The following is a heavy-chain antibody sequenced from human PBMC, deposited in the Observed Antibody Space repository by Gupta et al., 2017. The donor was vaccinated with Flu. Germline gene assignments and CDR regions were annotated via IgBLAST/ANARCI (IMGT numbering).Heavy chain of an antibody. D-gene: IGHD2-8*01. Sequence: QVQLVESGGGVVQPGSSLRISCAASVFTLPTYVMNWVRQAPGKGLEWVAVMWSDGSDKYCVDSVKGRFTISRDTSRNTLYLQMNSLRAEDTAVYYCARGHRYCSHGICYVADHWGQGTLVTVSS. J-gene: IGHJ4*02. CDR2: MWSDGSDK. CDR3: ARGHRYCSHGICYVADH. V-gene: IGHV3-33*01. CDR1: VFTLPTYV.